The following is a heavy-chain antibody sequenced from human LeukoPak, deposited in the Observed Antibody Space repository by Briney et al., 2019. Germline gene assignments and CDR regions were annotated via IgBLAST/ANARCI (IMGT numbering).Heavy chain of an antibody. J-gene: IGHJ6*02. CDR2: IDVGSGNT. V-gene: IGHV1-58*02. Sequence: ASVKVSCKASGFTFTSSAMQWARQARGQRLEWIGWIDVGSGNTNYAQKFQERVTITRDMSTSTAYMELSSLRSEDTAVYYCAAETTVYFGLHYGMDVWGQGTTVTVSS. CDR3: AAETTVYFGLHYGMDV. CDR1: GFTFTSSA. D-gene: IGHD4-17*01.